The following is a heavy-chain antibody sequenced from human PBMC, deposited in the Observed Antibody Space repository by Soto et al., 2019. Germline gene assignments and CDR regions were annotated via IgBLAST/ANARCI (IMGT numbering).Heavy chain of an antibody. CDR1: GFRFTRYG. J-gene: IGHJ4*02. CDR2: INAGNGDT. D-gene: IGHD4-4*01. V-gene: IGHV1-3*01. Sequence: QVRLVQSGAEVKKPGASVKVSCKTSGFRFTRYGLHWVRQAPGQGLEWMGYINAGNGDTKYSQTFQARVTITRNTSETTSNMQLIRLRSGDTAIYYGSTQSLDNSARSFDYWGQGTLVTVSS. CDR3: STQSLDNSARSFDY.